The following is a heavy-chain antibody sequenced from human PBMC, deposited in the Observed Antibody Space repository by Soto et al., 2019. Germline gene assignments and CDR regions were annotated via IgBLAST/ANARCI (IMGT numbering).Heavy chain of an antibody. CDR2: IGASGNNI. Sequence: GGSLRLSCSASGFTFSSFDMMWVRQAPGKGLEFISSIGASGNNICYSNSVKGRFTISRDNPKNTLYMQCNSLRAEDTAIYYCATIQNWGTVYRGHGTQVTVSS. D-gene: IGHD3-16*01. CDR1: GFTFSSFD. CDR3: ATIQNWGTVY. V-gene: IGHV3-23*05. J-gene: IGHJ4*01.